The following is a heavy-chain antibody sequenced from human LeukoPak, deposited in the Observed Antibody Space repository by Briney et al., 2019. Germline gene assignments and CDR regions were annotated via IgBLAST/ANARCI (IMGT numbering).Heavy chain of an antibody. D-gene: IGHD3-22*01. V-gene: IGHV3-21*01. Sequence: GGSLRLSCAASGFTFSSYSMNWVRQAPGKGLEWVSSISSSSSYIYYADSVKGRFTISRDNAKNSLYLQMNSLRAEDTAVYYCARVVDIVAGSHYYDSSGPTAVDYWGQGTLVTVSS. J-gene: IGHJ4*02. CDR1: GFTFSSYS. CDR2: ISSSSSYI. CDR3: ARVVDIVAGSHYYDSSGPTAVDY.